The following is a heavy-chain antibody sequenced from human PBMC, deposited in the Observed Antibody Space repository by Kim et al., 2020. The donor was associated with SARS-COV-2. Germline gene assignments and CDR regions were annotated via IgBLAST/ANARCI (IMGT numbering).Heavy chain of an antibody. D-gene: IGHD1-1*01. V-gene: IGHV4-39*01. J-gene: IGHJ4*02. CDR2: GTT. Sequence: GTTYYNPSLKSRVTISVDTSKNQFYLKLNSVTAADTAVYYCARSRLEFDYWGQGTLVTVSS. CDR3: ARSRLEFDY.